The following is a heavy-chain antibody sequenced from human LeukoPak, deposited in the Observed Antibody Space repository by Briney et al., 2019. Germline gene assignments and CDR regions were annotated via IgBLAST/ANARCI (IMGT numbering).Heavy chain of an antibody. CDR2: IYYSGST. CDR1: GDSINSYY. J-gene: IGHJ5*02. Sequence: PSETLSLTCTVSGDSINSYYWNWIRQPPGKGLEWIGYIYYSGSTNYNPSLKSRVTISVDTSKNQFSLKLSSVTAADTAVYYCARQYTSSWAYWFDPWGQGTLVTVSS. D-gene: IGHD6-13*01. V-gene: IGHV4-59*01. CDR3: ARQYTSSWAYWFDP.